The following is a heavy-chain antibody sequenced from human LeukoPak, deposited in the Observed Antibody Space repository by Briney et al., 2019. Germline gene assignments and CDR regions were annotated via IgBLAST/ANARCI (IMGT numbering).Heavy chain of an antibody. J-gene: IGHJ5*02. Sequence: SETLSLTCTVSGGSFRSGPYDWSWIRQPAGKGREWIGLIYSSGPTSYNPPLRSGSTTYNSSLQSRVTLSIDTSRNQFSLKLTSVTAADTAVYYCARASAKKWLQHNHWFDPWGQGTLVTVSS. CDR1: GGSFRSGPYD. CDR3: ARASAKKWLQHNHWFDP. CDR2: IYSSGPTSYNPPLRSGST. D-gene: IGHD5-24*01. V-gene: IGHV4-61*02.